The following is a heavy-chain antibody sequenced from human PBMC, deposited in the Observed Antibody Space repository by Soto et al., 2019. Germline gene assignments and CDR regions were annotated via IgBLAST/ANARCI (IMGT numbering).Heavy chain of an antibody. J-gene: IGHJ4*02. CDR1: GFTFSSYN. V-gene: IGHV3-21*04. CDR3: AKVDVSTAGSFDY. Sequence: GGSLSLSCAASGFTFSSYNMNWVRQAPGKGLEWVSSISSSSSYIYYADSVKGRFTISRDNAKNSLYLQMNSLSVGDTAVYLCAKVDVSTAGSFDYWGQGALVTVAS. CDR2: ISSSSSYI. D-gene: IGHD6-13*01.